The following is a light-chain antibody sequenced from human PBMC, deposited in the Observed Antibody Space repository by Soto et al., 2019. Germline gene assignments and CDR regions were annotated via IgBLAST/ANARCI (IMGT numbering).Light chain of an antibody. V-gene: IGKV1-5*01. J-gene: IGKJ1*01. Sequence: DIQMTQSPSTLSASVGDRVTITCRASQSIRNWLAWYQQKPGMAPKLLIFDASSLENGVPSRFSGSGSGTEFTLHISNLQPDDFAAYYCQQYSSFPPWTFGQGTKVEV. CDR2: DAS. CDR1: QSIRNW. CDR3: QQYSSFPPWT.